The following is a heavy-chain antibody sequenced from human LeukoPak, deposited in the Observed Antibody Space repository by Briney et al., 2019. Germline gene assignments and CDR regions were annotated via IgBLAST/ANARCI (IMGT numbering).Heavy chain of an antibody. D-gene: IGHD6-19*01. CDR1: GFTFSSYS. Sequence: GGSLRLSCAASGFTFSSYSMNWVRQAPGKGLEWVSSISSSSSYIYYADSVKGRFTISRDNAKNSLYLQMNSLRAEDAAVYYCARDRAVAGTTAGANDYWGQGTLVTVSS. V-gene: IGHV3-21*01. CDR2: ISSSSSYI. CDR3: ARDRAVAGTTAGANDY. J-gene: IGHJ4*02.